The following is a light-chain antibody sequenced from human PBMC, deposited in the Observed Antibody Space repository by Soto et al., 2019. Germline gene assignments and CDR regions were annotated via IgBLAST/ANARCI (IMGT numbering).Light chain of an antibody. V-gene: IGLV2-14*03. CDR2: DVS. CDR3: SSYSTTSTVV. Sequence: QSALTQPASVSGSPGQSITISCTGTSSDVGGVNYVSWYQQHPGRAPKLMIYDVSNRPSGVSNRFSGSKSGNTASLTISGLQAEDEADYYCSSYSTTSTVVFGSGTRVTV. CDR1: SSDVGGVNY. J-gene: IGLJ1*01.